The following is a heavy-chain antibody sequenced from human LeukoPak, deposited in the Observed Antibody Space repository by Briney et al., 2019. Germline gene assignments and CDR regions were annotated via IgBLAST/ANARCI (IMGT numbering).Heavy chain of an antibody. CDR3: ARSMVRGVMALTYYFDY. CDR2: IKQDGSEK. J-gene: IGHJ4*02. Sequence: GGSLRLSCAASGFTFISYWLSSVRQAPGKGLEWVANIKQDGSEKYYVDSVKGRFTNSRDNAKNSLYLQMNSLRAEDTAVHYCARSMVRGVMALTYYFDYWDQGTLVTVSS. CDR1: GFTFISYW. D-gene: IGHD3-10*01. V-gene: IGHV3-7*01.